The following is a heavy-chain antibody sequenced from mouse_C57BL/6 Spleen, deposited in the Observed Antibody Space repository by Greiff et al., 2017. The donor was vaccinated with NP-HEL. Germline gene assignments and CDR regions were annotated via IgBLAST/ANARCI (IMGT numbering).Heavy chain of an antibody. J-gene: IGHJ4*01. D-gene: IGHD3-2*02. CDR3: ARGQLRLHAMDY. CDR1: GFTFSDYG. CDR2: ISSGSSTI. Sequence: EVKLMESGGGLVKPGGSLKLSCAASGFTFSDYGMHWVRQAPEKGLEWVAYISSGSSTIYYADTVKGRFTISRDNAKNTLFLQMTSLKSEDTAMYYCARGQLRLHAMDYWGQGTSVTVSS. V-gene: IGHV5-17*01.